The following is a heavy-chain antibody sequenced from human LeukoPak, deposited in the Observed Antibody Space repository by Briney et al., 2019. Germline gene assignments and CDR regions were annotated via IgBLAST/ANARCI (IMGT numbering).Heavy chain of an antibody. CDR2: IRYDGSNK. CDR1: GFTVSSNY. V-gene: IGHV3-30*02. J-gene: IGHJ6*03. CDR3: AKHGVASYYYYYMDV. D-gene: IGHD5-12*01. Sequence: PGGSLRLSCAASGFTVSSNYMSWVRQAPGKGLEWVAFIRYDGSNKYYADSVKGRFTISRDNSKNTLYLQMNSLRAEDTAVYYCAKHGVASYYYYYMDVWGKGTTVTVSS.